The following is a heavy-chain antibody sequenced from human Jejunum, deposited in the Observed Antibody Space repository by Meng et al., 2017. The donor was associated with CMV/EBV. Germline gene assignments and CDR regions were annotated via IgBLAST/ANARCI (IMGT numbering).Heavy chain of an antibody. Sequence: FAFRSYALHCVRQAPGKGLDWVAVISYDGSDQDIADSVKGRFTVSRDNSKNSLYLQMNNLGPEDTAVYYCARDRYCTGTSCHRSFDYWGQGALVTVSS. D-gene: IGHD2-2*02. J-gene: IGHJ4*02. CDR1: FAFRSYA. V-gene: IGHV3-30-3*01. CDR3: ARDRYCTGTSCHRSFDY. CDR2: ISYDGSDQ.